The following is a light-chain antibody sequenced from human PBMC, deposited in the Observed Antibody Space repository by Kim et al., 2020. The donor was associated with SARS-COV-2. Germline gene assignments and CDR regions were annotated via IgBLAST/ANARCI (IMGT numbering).Light chain of an antibody. CDR1: SSNIGAGYD. Sequence: QSVLTQPPSVSGAPGQRVAISCTGSSSNIGAGYDVHWYQQFPGTAPKLLIYGNSNRPSGVPDRFSGSKSGTSASLAITGLQAEDEADYYCQSYDSSLSSGVFGGGTKLTVL. CDR3: QSYDSSLSSGV. J-gene: IGLJ3*02. CDR2: GNS. V-gene: IGLV1-40*01.